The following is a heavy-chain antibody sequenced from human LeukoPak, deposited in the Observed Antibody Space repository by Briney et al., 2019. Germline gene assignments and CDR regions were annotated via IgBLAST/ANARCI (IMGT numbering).Heavy chain of an antibody. CDR2: ISAYNGNT. Sequence: GASVKVSCKASGYTFTSYGISWVRQAPGQGLEWMGWISAYNGNTNYAQKLQGGVTMTTDTSTSTAYMELRSLRSDDAAVYYCARDRDPIGYCSGGSCFGLDYWGQGTLVTVSS. D-gene: IGHD2-15*01. J-gene: IGHJ4*02. V-gene: IGHV1-18*01. CDR3: ARDRDPIGYCSGGSCFGLDY. CDR1: GYTFTSYG.